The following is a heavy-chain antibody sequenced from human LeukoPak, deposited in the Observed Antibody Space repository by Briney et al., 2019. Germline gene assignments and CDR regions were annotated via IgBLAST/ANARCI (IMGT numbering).Heavy chain of an antibody. Sequence: ASVKVSCKASGYTFTSYYMHWVRQAPGQGLEWMGIINPSGGSTSYAQKFQGRVTMTRDTSTSTVYMELSRLRSDDTAVYYCARVLGLRYYGMDVWGQGTTVTVSS. J-gene: IGHJ6*02. CDR3: ARVLGLRYYGMDV. V-gene: IGHV1-46*01. D-gene: IGHD5-12*01. CDR2: INPSGGST. CDR1: GYTFTSYY.